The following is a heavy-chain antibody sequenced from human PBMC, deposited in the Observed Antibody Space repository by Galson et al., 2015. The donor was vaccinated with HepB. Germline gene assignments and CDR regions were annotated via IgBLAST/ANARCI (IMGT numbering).Heavy chain of an antibody. D-gene: IGHD3-22*01. J-gene: IGHJ4*02. CDR1: GGSISSSSYY. V-gene: IGHV4-39*01. CDR3: ARSGYYFGEGDF. CDR2: IYYRGNT. Sequence: ETLSLTCTVSGGSISSSSYYWGWIRQPPGKGLEWIGNIYYRGNTYYKSSPKSRVTIFLDTSKNQFPLKLSSVTAADTAVYYCARSGYYFGEGDFWGQGTLVSISS.